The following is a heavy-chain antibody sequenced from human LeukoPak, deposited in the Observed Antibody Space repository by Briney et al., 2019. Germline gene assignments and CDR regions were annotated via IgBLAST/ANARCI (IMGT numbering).Heavy chain of an antibody. Sequence: GGSLRLSCAASGFTFSSYWMNWARQAPGKGLEWVASINHNGNVNYYVDSVKGRFTISRDNAKNSLYLQMSNLRAEDTAVYYCASGLELDYWGQGTLVTVSS. CDR2: INHNGNVN. CDR3: ASGLELDY. J-gene: IGHJ4*02. V-gene: IGHV3-7*03. CDR1: GFTFSSYW.